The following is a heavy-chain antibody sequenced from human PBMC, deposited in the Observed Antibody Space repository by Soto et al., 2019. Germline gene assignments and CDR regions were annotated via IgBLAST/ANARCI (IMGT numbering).Heavy chain of an antibody. CDR1: GGSIRSHY. CDR3: VGGESHHVMHX. J-gene: IGHJ6*02. CDR2: FYNSGST. D-gene: IGHD2-21*01. Sequence: SETLSLTCTISGGSIRSHYWSWIRQPPGKGLEWILSFYNSGSTNFNPSLKSLVTISVDTSKSQFSLRLNSVTAADTAVYYCVGGESHHVMHXWGQGTTVTVS. V-gene: IGHV4-59*11.